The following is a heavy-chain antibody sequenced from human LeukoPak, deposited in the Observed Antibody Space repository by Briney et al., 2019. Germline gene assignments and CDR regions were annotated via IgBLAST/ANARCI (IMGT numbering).Heavy chain of an antibody. J-gene: IGHJ6*02. CDR1: GGTFSSYA. Sequence: ASVKVSCKASGGTFSSYAISWVRQAPGQGLEWMGRIIPILGIANYAQKFQGRVTITADKSTSTAYMELSSLRSEDTAVYYCARGDGVLRFLEWLLNDYGMDVWGQGTTVTVSS. D-gene: IGHD3-3*01. V-gene: IGHV1-69*04. CDR2: IIPILGIA. CDR3: ARGDGVLRFLEWLLNDYGMDV.